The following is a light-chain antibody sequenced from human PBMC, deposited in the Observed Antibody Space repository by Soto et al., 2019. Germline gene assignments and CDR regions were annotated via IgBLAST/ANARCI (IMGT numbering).Light chain of an antibody. CDR1: QNINSY. CDR3: QQSYSFLS. Sequence: TQSPLSLSASVGDKVTLTCRTSQNINSYLSWYQQKPGKAPRLLIYGASSLQVGVPSRFIGSGSGTDFTLTITSLQPEDFATYYCQQSYSFLSFAGGTKVEIK. J-gene: IGKJ4*01. V-gene: IGKV1-39*01. CDR2: GAS.